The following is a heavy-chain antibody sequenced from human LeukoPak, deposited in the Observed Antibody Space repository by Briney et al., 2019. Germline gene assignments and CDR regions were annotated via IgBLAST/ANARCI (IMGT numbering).Heavy chain of an antibody. CDR1: GGSISSSSYY. J-gene: IGHJ6*02. V-gene: IGHV4-39*07. D-gene: IGHD3-16*01. CDR2: IYYSGST. CDR3: ARGAPRAGMDV. Sequence: PSETLSLTCTVSGGSISSSSYYWGWIRQPPGKGLEWIGSIYYSGSTYYNPSLKSRVTISVDTSKNQFSLKLSSVTAADTAVYYCARGAPRAGMDVWGQGTTVTVSS.